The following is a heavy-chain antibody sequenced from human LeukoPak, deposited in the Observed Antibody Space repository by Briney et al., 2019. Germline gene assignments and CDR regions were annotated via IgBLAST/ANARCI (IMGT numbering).Heavy chain of an antibody. CDR3: ARHRKDIGFDS. CDR1: GDSFSSYW. CDR2: IYPDDSDT. J-gene: IGHJ4*02. V-gene: IGHV5-51*01. Sequence: GESLKISCKGSGDSFSSYWISWVRQMPGKGLEWMGIIYPDDSDTRYSPSFQGQVTISAAKSISTAYLQWSSLKASDTAMYYCARHRKDIGFDSWGQGTLVTVSS. D-gene: IGHD2-15*01.